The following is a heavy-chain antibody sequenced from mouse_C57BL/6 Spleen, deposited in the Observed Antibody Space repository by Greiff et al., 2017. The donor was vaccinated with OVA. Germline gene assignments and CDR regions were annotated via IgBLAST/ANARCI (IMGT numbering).Heavy chain of an antibody. Sequence: VKLQESDAELVKPGASVKISCKVSGYTFTDHTIHWMKQRPEQGLEWIGYIYPRDGSTKYNEKFKGKATLTADKSSSTAYMQLNSLTSEDSAVYFCARGVGATAWFAYWGQGTLVTVSA. D-gene: IGHD3-1*01. V-gene: IGHV1-78*01. J-gene: IGHJ3*01. CDR2: IYPRDGST. CDR3: ARGVGATAWFAY. CDR1: GYTFTDHT.